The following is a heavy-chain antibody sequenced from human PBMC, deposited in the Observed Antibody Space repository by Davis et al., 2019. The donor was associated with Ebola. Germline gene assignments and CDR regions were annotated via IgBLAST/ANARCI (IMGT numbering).Heavy chain of an antibody. V-gene: IGHV1-18*01. J-gene: IGHJ6*02. CDR3: ARDDPFITGTTLLYGYYYGMDV. Sequence: ASVKVSCKASGYTFTSYGISWVRQAPGQGLEWMGWISAYNGNTNYAQKLQGRVTMTTDTSTSTAYMELRSLRSDDTAVYYCARDDPFITGTTLLYGYYYGMDVWGQGTTVTVSS. CDR2: ISAYNGNT. CDR1: GYTFTSYG. D-gene: IGHD1-7*01.